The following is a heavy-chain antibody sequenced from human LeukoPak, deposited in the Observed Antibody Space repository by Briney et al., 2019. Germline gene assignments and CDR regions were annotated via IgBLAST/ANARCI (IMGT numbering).Heavy chain of an antibody. CDR3: VRGDGYNWFDS. D-gene: IGHD5-24*01. CDR1: GFTFTTYS. Sequence: GGSLRLSCAASGFTFTTYSMNWVRQAPGKGLQWVSYITGSSSNIHYADSVKGRFTISRDSAKNSVYLQMNSLRAEDTAVYYCVRGDGYNWFDSWGQGTLVTVSS. V-gene: IGHV3-48*01. J-gene: IGHJ5*01. CDR2: ITGSSSNI.